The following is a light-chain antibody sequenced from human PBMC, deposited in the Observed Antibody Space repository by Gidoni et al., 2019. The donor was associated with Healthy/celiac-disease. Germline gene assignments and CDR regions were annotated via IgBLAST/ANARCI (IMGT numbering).Light chain of an antibody. CDR1: KLGDQY. CDR2: QDS. CDR3: QAWDSSIVV. J-gene: IGLJ2*01. V-gene: IGLV3-1*01. Sequence: SYELTQPPSVSVSPGQTASITCSGDKLGDQYACWYQQKPGQSPVLVIYQDSKRPSGIPERFSGSHSGTTATLTISGTQAMDEADYYCQAWDSSIVVFGGGTKLTVL.